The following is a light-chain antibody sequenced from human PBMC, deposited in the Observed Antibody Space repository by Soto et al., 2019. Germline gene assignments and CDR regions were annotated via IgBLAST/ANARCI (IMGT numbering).Light chain of an antibody. CDR2: DAS. CDR3: QQYGSSGT. CDR1: QSVSNY. J-gene: IGKJ1*01. Sequence: IVLTQSPATLSLSPGEGATLSCRASQSVSNYLAWYQQKPGQAPRLLLYDASNRATGIPDRFSGSGSGTDFTLTISRLEPEDFAVYYCQQYGSSGTFGQGTKVDIK. V-gene: IGKV3-20*01.